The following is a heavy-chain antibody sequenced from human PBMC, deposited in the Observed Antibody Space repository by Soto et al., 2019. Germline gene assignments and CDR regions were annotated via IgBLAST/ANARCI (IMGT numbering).Heavy chain of an antibody. CDR3: ARDFSLMAVAGTPNDY. V-gene: IGHV1-18*01. J-gene: IGHJ4*02. CDR2: ISSKNGNT. CDR1: GYTFGNYG. D-gene: IGHD6-19*01. Sequence: QVQLVQSGAEVRKPGASVRVSCKASGYTFGNYGISWVRQAPGQGLEWIGWISSKNGNTQYVQRFQGRVTMTTDTSTSTAYMELRSLRSDDTAVYYCARDFSLMAVAGTPNDYWGQGTLVTVSS.